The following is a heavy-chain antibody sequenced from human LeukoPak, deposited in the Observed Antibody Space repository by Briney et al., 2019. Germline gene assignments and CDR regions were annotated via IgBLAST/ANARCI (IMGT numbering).Heavy chain of an antibody. J-gene: IGHJ4*02. CDR1: GGSISSSSYY. V-gene: IGHV4-39*07. CDR3: ARDQGLYDYSYYFDY. Sequence: PSETLSLTCTVSGGSISSSSYYWGWIRQPPGKGLEWIGSIYYSGSTYYNPSLKSRVTISVDTSKNQFSLKLSSVTAADTAVYYCARDQGLYDYSYYFDYWGQGTLVTVSS. D-gene: IGHD3-16*01. CDR2: IYYSGST.